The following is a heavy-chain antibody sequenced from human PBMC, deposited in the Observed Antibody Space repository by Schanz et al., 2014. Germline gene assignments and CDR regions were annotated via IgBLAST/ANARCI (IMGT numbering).Heavy chain of an antibody. CDR1: GYTFTSYA. CDR3: ARRGIRGVFSSFDY. CDR2: INTNTGNP. J-gene: IGHJ4*02. V-gene: IGHV7-4-1*02. D-gene: IGHD3-10*01. Sequence: QVQLVQSGSELKKPGASVKVSCKASGYTFTSYAINWVRQAPGQGLEWMGWINTNTGNPTYAQAFTGRFLFSLDTSVNTAYLQISSLEADDTAVYYCARRGIRGVFSSFDYWGLGTLVTVSS.